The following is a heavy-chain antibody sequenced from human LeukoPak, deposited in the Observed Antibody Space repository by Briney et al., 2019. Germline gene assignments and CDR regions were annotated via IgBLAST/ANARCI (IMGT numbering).Heavy chain of an antibody. CDR3: AKAHLPDYYYMDV. CDR1: GFTFSTYG. Sequence: PGGSLRLSCAASGFTFSTYGMHWVRQAPGKGLEWVSSISGSGDITYYADSVKGRFTISRDNSRNTLHLQMNSLRAEDTALYYCAKAHLPDYYYMDVWGKGTTVTVSS. V-gene: IGHV3-23*01. CDR2: ISGSGDIT. J-gene: IGHJ6*03.